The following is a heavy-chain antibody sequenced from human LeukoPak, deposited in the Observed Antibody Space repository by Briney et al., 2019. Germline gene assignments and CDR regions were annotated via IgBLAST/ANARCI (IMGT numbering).Heavy chain of an antibody. CDR3: ARQSVWSKYFDY. D-gene: IGHD2-21*01. Sequence: PSETLSLTCAVYGGSFSGYYWSWIRQPLGKGLEWIGEINHSGSTNYNPSLKSRVTISVDTSKNQFSLKLSSVTAADTAVYYCARQSVWSKYFDYWGQGTLVTVSS. CDR2: INHSGST. J-gene: IGHJ4*02. CDR1: GGSFSGYY. V-gene: IGHV4-34*01.